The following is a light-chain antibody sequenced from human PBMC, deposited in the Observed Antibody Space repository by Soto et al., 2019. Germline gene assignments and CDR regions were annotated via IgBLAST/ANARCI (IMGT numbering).Light chain of an antibody. CDR3: GTWDSSLSVVV. CDR2: DNN. Sequence: QSVLTQPPSVSAAPGQTVTISCSGSSSNIGSDFVSWYQHLHGTAPKLLIFDNNKRPSGIPDRFSGSKTGTSATLGITGLRTGDEADYYCGTWDSSLSVVVFGGGTKVTVL. V-gene: IGLV1-51*01. CDR1: SSNIGSDF. J-gene: IGLJ2*01.